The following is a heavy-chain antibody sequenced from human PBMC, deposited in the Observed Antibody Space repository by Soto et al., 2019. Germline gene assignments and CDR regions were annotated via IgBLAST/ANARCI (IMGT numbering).Heavy chain of an antibody. CDR1: GFTFSNFS. V-gene: IGHV3-21*01. Sequence: GGSLRLSCAASGFTFSNFSMNWVRQAPGKGLEWVSSISSSSSYIYYADSVKGRFIISRDNSKNTLYLQMSSLRAEDTAVYYCVKDRGKSYKDFDYWGQGTLVTSPQ. CDR3: VKDRGKSYKDFDY. J-gene: IGHJ4*02. D-gene: IGHD3-10*01. CDR2: ISSSSSYI.